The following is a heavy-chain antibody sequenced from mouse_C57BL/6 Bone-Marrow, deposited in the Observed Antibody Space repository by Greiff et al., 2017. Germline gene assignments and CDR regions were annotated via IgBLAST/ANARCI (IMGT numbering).Heavy chain of an antibody. D-gene: IGHD1-1*01. V-gene: IGHV1-42*01. J-gene: IGHJ2*01. Sequence: VQLKQSGPELVKPGASVKISCKASGYSFTGYYMTWVKQSPEKSLEWIGEINPSTGGTTYNQKFKAKATLTVDKSSSTAYMQLKSLTSEDSAVYYCARSAGTLFDYWGQGTTLTVS. CDR2: INPSTGGT. CDR1: GYSFTGYY. CDR3: ARSAGTLFDY.